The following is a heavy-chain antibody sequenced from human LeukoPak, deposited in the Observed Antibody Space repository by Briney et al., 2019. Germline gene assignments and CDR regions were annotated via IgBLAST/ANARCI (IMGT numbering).Heavy chain of an antibody. V-gene: IGHV3-64*01. D-gene: IGHD6-13*01. CDR3: ARGPYSSSWCFDY. CDR2: ISSNGGST. CDR1: GFTFSSYA. Sequence: HPGGSLRLSCAASGFTFSSYAMHWVRQAPGKGLEYVSAISSNGGSTYYANSVKGRFTISRDNSKNTLYLQMNSLRAEDTAVYYCARGPYSSSWCFDYWGQGTLVTVSS. J-gene: IGHJ4*02.